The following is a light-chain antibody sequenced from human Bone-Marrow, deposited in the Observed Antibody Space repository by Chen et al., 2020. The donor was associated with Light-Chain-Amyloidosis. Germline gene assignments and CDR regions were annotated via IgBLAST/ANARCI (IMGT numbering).Light chain of an antibody. CDR2: EVT. CDR3: SSYTSRSTLDV. J-gene: IGLJ1*01. CDR1: SSDVGTYNY. V-gene: IGLV2-8*01. Sequence: ALPQLPPAPGPPVQSVTTPGPVTSSDVGTYNYVSWYQQHPGKAPRHIIYEVTKRPSGVPDRFSGSKFGNTASLTISGLQAEDEADYYCSSYTSRSTLDVFGTGTKVTVL.